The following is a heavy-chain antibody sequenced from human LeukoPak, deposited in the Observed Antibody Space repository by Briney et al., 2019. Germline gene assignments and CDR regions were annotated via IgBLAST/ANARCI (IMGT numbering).Heavy chain of an antibody. J-gene: IGHJ4*02. Sequence: GGSLRLSCAASGFTFSSYGMHWVRQAPGKGLEWVSSISSSSSYIYYADSVKGRFTISRDNAKNSLYLQMNSLRAEDTAVYYCARGYCSSTSCYFGEFGYWGQGTLVTVSS. CDR1: GFTFSSYG. CDR2: ISSSSSYI. V-gene: IGHV3-21*01. CDR3: ARGYCSSTSCYFGEFGY. D-gene: IGHD2-2*01.